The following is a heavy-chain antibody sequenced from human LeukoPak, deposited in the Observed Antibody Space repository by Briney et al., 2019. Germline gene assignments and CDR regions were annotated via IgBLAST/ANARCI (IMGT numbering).Heavy chain of an antibody. Sequence: GGSLRLSCAASGFTFSSYWMSWVRQAPGKGLEWVANIKQDGSEKYYVDSVKGRFTISRDNAKNSLYLQMNSLRAEDTAVYYCARQSAYSSSFHWYFDLWGRGTLVTVSS. CDR1: GFTFSSYW. D-gene: IGHD6-6*01. CDR2: IKQDGSEK. V-gene: IGHV3-7*01. CDR3: ARQSAYSSSFHWYFDL. J-gene: IGHJ2*01.